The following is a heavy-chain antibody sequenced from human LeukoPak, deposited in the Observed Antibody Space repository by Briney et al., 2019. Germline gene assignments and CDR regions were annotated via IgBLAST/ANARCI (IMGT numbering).Heavy chain of an antibody. CDR1: GGSTSSSSSY. J-gene: IGHJ4*02. Sequence: SETLSLTCTVSGGSTSSSSSYWGWVRQPPGRGLEWVGSIYYSGSTNYNPSLKSRVTISVDTSKNQFSLKLSSVTAADTAVYYCARGPPYYCDTTGLDYWGQGTLVTVSS. CDR3: ARGPPYYCDTTGLDY. D-gene: IGHD3-22*01. V-gene: IGHV4-39*07. CDR2: IYYSGST.